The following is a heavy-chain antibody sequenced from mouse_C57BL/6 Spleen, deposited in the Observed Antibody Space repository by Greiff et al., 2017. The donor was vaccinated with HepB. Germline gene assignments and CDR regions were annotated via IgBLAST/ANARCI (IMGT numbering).Heavy chain of an antibody. V-gene: IGHV1-81*01. D-gene: IGHD2-4*01. Sequence: VQLQESGAELARPGASVKLSCKASGYTFTSYGISWVKQRTGQGLEWIGEIYPRSGNTYYNEKFKGKATLTADKSSSTAYMELRSLTSEDSAVYFCARWDYDYDGDGVYAMDYWGQGTSVTVSS. CDR1: GYTFTSYG. J-gene: IGHJ4*01. CDR2: IYPRSGNT. CDR3: ARWDYDYDGDGVYAMDY.